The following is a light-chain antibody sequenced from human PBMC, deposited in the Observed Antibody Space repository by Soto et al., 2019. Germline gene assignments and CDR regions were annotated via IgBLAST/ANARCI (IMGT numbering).Light chain of an antibody. CDR2: DVS. CDR3: SSYTSSSTYV. J-gene: IGLJ1*01. CDR1: SSDVGDYNY. V-gene: IGLV2-14*01. Sequence: QSALTQPASVSGSPGQSITISCTGTSSDVGDYNYVSWYQQHPGKAPKLMIYDVSNRPSGVSNRFSGSKSGNTASLTISGLQAEDGADYYCSSYTSSSTYVFATGTKLTVL.